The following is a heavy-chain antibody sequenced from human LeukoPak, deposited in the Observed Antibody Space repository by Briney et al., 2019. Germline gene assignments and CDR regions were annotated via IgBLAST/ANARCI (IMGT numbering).Heavy chain of an antibody. Sequence: GGSLRLSCAASGFTFSSYGMHWVRQAPGKGLEWVTFIRYDGSKKYYADSVKGRFTISRDNSKNTLCLQMNSLRAEDTAVYYCAKDRGYYFDYWGQGTLVTVSS. J-gene: IGHJ4*02. CDR2: IRYDGSKK. V-gene: IGHV3-30*02. D-gene: IGHD3-10*01. CDR3: AKDRGYYFDY. CDR1: GFTFSSYG.